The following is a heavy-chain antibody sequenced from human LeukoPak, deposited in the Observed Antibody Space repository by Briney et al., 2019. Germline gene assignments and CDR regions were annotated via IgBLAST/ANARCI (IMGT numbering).Heavy chain of an antibody. CDR1: GYTFASYY. D-gene: IGHD3-22*01. CDR3: AREFKRYYDSSGYLDY. Sequence: ASVKVSCKASGYTFASYYMHWVRQAPGQGLEWMGIINPSGGSTSYAQKFQGRVTMTRDTSTSTAYMELSSLRSEDTAVYYCAREFKRYYDSSGYLDYWGQGTLVTVSS. CDR2: INPSGGST. V-gene: IGHV1-46*01. J-gene: IGHJ4*02.